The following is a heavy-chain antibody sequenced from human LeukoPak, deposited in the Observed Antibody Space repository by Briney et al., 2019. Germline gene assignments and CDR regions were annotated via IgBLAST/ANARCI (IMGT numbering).Heavy chain of an antibody. Sequence: PGGSLRLSCAASGFTFSSYAMSWVRQAPGKGLEWVSAISGSGGSTYYADSVKGRFTISRDNSKNTLYLQMNSLRAEDTAVYYCAKQLWLYAKAGPYYFDYWGQGTLVTVSS. CDR2: ISGSGGST. J-gene: IGHJ4*02. D-gene: IGHD5-18*01. CDR3: AKQLWLYAKAGPYYFDY. V-gene: IGHV3-23*01. CDR1: GFTFSSYA.